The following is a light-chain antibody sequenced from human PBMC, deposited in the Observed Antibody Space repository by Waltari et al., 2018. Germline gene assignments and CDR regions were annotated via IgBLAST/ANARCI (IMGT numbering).Light chain of an antibody. J-gene: IGLJ3*02. Sequence: QSALTQPRSMSGSPGQSVTISCTGTSSDVDGYNYLDWYQQHPGKAPKLMIYDVSKRPSGVPDRFSGSKSGNTASLTISGLQAEDEADYYCCSYAGSWVFGGGTKLTVL. CDR2: DVS. V-gene: IGLV2-11*01. CDR1: SSDVDGYNY. CDR3: CSYAGSWV.